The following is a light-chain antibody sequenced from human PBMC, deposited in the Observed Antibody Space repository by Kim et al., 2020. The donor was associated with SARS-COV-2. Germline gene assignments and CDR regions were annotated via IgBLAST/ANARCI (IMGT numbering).Light chain of an antibody. Sequence: QRVTIACSGSSSNIGSNTVNWYQQLPGMAPKLLIYSNNQRPSGVPDRFSGSKSGTSASLAISGLQSEDEADYYCAAWDDSLNGLVVFGGGTQLTVL. V-gene: IGLV1-44*01. CDR2: SNN. CDR3: AAWDDSLNGLVV. J-gene: IGLJ2*01. CDR1: SSNIGSNT.